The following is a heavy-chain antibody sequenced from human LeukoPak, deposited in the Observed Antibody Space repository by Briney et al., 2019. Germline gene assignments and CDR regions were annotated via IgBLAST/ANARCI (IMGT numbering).Heavy chain of an antibody. J-gene: IGHJ3*01. D-gene: IGHD4-17*01. CDR3: GRDPNGDYVGAFEF. CDR1: GFTFWTFA. CDR2: ITGSSSTT. Sequence: GGSLRVSCAGSGFTFWTFAMTWVRRALGKGLEWLSSITGSSSTTYYADSVKGRFSISRDNSRNTLYLHMNTLRADDTAVYYCGRDPNGDYVGAFEFWGQGTTVTVSS. V-gene: IGHV3-23*01.